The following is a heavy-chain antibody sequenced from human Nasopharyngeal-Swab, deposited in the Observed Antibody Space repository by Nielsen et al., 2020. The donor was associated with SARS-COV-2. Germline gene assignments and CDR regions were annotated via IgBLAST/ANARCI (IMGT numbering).Heavy chain of an antibody. CDR1: GFTFTLYT. Sequence: GESLKISCAASGFTFTLYTMNWVRQAPGKGLEWVSAISSTGDYIYYAASVKGRFTISRDNAKNSVYLQINSLRAEDTAVYYCAREANDYNNYRRGTEWFDPWGQGTLVTVSS. CDR2: ISSTGDYI. D-gene: IGHD4-11*01. V-gene: IGHV3-21*06. J-gene: IGHJ5*02. CDR3: AREANDYNNYRRGTEWFDP.